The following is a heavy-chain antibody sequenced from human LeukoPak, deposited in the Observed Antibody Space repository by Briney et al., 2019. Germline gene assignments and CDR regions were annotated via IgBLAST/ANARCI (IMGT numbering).Heavy chain of an antibody. J-gene: IGHJ6*03. CDR2: IKSKTDGGTT. CDR3: TRFWSGYSPPYYYYYMDV. D-gene: IGHD3-3*01. CDR1: GFTFSNAW. V-gene: IGHV3-15*01. Sequence: GSLRLSCAASGFTFSNAWMSWVRQAPGKGLEWVGRIKSKTDGGTTDYAAPVKGRFTISRDDSKNTLYLQMNSLKTEDTAVYYCTRFWSGYSPPYYYYYMDVWGKGTTVTVSS.